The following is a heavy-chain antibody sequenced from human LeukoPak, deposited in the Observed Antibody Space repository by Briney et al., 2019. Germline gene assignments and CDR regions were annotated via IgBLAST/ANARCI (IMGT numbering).Heavy chain of an antibody. CDR1: GFTFSSYW. CDR2: IKQDGSEK. CDR3: ASWSGYPKGAFDI. Sequence: GGSLRLSCAASGFTFSSYWMSWVRQAPGKGLEWVANIKQDGSEKYYVDSVKGRFTISRDNAKNSLYLQMNSLRAEDTAVYYCASWSGYPKGAFDIWGQGTMVTVSS. D-gene: IGHD3-3*01. V-gene: IGHV3-7*01. J-gene: IGHJ3*02.